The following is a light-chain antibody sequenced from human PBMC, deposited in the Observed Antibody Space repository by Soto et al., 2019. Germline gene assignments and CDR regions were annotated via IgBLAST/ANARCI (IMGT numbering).Light chain of an antibody. J-gene: IGKJ1*01. V-gene: IGKV3-15*01. CDR2: IAS. Sequence: EIVMTQSPAALSVSPGERVTLSCRASQSISFNLAWYQQKPGQAPRLLIYIASTRAAGIPARFSGSGSGTEFTLTISSLQSEDSAIYYCQQYNNWPSWTFGQGTKVDIK. CDR1: QSISFN. CDR3: QQYNNWPSWT.